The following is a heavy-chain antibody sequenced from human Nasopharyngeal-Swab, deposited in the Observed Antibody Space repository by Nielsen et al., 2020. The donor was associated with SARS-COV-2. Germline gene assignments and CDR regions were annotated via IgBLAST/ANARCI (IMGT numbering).Heavy chain of an antibody. V-gene: IGHV3-13*01. Sequence: GESLKISCAASGFTFSSYDMHWVRQATGKGLEWVSAIGTAGDTYYPGSVKGRFTISRENAKNSLYLQMNSLRAEDTAVYYCARDGCSGGSCYFYYYGMDVWGQGTTVTVSS. D-gene: IGHD2-15*01. CDR3: ARDGCSGGSCYFYYYGMDV. CDR1: GFTFSSYD. J-gene: IGHJ6*02. CDR2: IGTAGDT.